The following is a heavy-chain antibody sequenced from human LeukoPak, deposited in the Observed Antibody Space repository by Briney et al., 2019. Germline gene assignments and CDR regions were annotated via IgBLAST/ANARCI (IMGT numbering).Heavy chain of an antibody. Sequence: PSETLSLTCTVSGGSISSYYWSWIRQPAGKGLEWIGRIYTSGSTNYNPSLKSRVTMSVDTSKNQFSLKLSSVTAADTAVYYCARSPRGFGAYYYYMDVWGKGTTVTVSS. CDR2: IYTSGST. CDR3: ARSPRGFGAYYYYMDV. CDR1: GGSISSYY. V-gene: IGHV4-4*07. D-gene: IGHD3-10*01. J-gene: IGHJ6*03.